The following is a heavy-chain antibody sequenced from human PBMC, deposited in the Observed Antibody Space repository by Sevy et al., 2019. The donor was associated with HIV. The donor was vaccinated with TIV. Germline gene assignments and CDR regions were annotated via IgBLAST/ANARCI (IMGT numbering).Heavy chain of an antibody. CDR1: GFTFSSYW. CDR3: ARDPSYSSSWIDF. Sequence: GGSLRLSCAASGFTFSSYWMHWVRQAPGKGLVWVSRINSDGSSTSYADSGKGRLTISRDNAKNTLYLQMNSLRAEDTAVYYCARDPSYSSSWIDFWGQGTLVTVSS. V-gene: IGHV3-74*01. CDR2: INSDGSST. J-gene: IGHJ4*02. D-gene: IGHD6-13*01.